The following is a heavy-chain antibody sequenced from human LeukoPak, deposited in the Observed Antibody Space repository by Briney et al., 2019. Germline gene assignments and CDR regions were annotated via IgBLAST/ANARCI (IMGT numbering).Heavy chain of an antibody. Sequence: SETLSLTCAVYGGSFSGYYWSWIRQPPGKGLEWIGEINHSGSTNYNPSLKSRVTISVDTSKNQFSLKLSSVTAADTAVYYCARVGGWYPYYYYYYMVVWGKGTTVTVSS. CDR1: GGSFSGYY. V-gene: IGHV4-34*01. J-gene: IGHJ6*03. CDR3: ARVGGWYPYYYYYYMVV. D-gene: IGHD2-15*01. CDR2: INHSGST.